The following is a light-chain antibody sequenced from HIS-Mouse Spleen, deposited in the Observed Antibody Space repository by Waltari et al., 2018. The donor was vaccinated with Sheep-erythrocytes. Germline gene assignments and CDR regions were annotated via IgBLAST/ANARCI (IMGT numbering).Light chain of an antibody. J-gene: IGLJ3*02. CDR1: SSDVGGDNY. Sequence: QSALTQPRSVSGSPGQSVTISCTGTSSDVGGDNYVSWYQQHPGKAPKLMIYDVSKRPSGVPDRFSGSKSGNPASLTISGLQAEDEAEYYCCSYAGSYTWVFGGGTKLTVL. CDR2: DVS. CDR3: CSYAGSYTWV. V-gene: IGLV2-11*01.